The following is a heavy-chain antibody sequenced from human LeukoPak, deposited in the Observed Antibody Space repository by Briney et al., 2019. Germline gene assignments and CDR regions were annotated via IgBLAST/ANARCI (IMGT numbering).Heavy chain of an antibody. V-gene: IGHV4-59*01. D-gene: IGHD3-3*01. J-gene: IGHJ4*02. Sequence: SETLSLTCTVSGVSISSYYWSWIRQPPGKGLEWIGYIYYSGSTNYNPSLKSRVTISVDTSKNQFSLKLSSVTAADTAVYYCAATLYDFWSAHYFDYWGQGTLVTVSS. CDR2: IYYSGST. CDR3: AATLYDFWSAHYFDY. CDR1: GVSISSYY.